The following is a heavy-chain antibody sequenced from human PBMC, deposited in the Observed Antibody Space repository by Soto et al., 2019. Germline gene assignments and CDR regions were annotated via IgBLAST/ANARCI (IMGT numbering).Heavy chain of an antibody. Sequence: SETLSLTCAVYGGSFSGYYWSWIRQPPGKGLEWIGEINHSGSTNYNPSLKSRVTISVDTSKNQFSLKLSSVTAADTAVYYCARVATNLYYFDYWGQGTLVTVSS. J-gene: IGHJ4*02. D-gene: IGHD1-26*01. CDR1: GGSFSGYY. V-gene: IGHV4-34*01. CDR3: ARVATNLYYFDY. CDR2: INHSGST.